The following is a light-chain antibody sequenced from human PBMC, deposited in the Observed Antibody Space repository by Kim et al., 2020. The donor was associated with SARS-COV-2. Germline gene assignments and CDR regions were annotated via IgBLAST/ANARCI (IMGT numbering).Light chain of an antibody. Sequence: SGKLTWTLRTGDNNLRIAALQQQPGKGPRYLIRLYSDGRHTQGDGIPDRFSGSTSGSEYSLTISSLQSEDEADYYCQTWGSGIAVFGGGTQLTVL. CDR3: QTWGSGIAV. V-gene: IGLV4-69*01. CDR1: TGDNNLR. J-gene: IGLJ2*01. CDR2: LYSDGRH.